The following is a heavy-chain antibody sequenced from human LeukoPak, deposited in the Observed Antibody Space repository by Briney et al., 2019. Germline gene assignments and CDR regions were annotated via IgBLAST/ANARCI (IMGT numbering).Heavy chain of an antibody. CDR3: ARDMFGELLYGALDY. Sequence: ASVKVSCKVSGYTLTELSMHWVRQAPGKGLEWMGGFDHEDGETIYAQKFQGRVTMTEDTSTDTAYMELSSLRSEDTAVYYCARDMFGELLYGALDYWGQGTLVTVSS. V-gene: IGHV1-24*01. CDR2: FDHEDGET. D-gene: IGHD3-10*02. CDR1: GYTLTELS. J-gene: IGHJ4*02.